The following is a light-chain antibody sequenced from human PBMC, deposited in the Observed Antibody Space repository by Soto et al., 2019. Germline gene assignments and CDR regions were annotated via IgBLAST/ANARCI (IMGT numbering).Light chain of an antibody. Sequence: NFMLTQPHSVSESPGKTVTISCTRSSGSIASNYVQWYQQRPCSAPTTVIYEDNQRPSGVPDRFSGSIDSSSNSASLTISGLKTEDEGDYYCHSYESSSHPVVFGGGTKLTVL. CDR2: EDN. CDR1: SGSIASNY. J-gene: IGLJ2*01. V-gene: IGLV6-57*04. CDR3: HSYESSSHPVV.